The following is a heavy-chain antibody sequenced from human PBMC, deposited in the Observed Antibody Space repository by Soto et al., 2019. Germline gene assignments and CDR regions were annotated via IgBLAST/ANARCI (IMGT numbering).Heavy chain of an antibody. CDR2: IYYSGST. V-gene: IGHV4-59*01. J-gene: IGHJ4*02. CDR1: GGSISSYY. CDR3: ARGRRAGDFDY. D-gene: IGHD6-13*01. Sequence: SETLSLTCTVSGGSISSYYWSWIRQPPGKGLEWIGYIYYSGSTNYNPSLKSRVTISVDTSKNQFSLKLSSVTAADTAVYYCARGRRAGDFDYWGQGTLVTVSS.